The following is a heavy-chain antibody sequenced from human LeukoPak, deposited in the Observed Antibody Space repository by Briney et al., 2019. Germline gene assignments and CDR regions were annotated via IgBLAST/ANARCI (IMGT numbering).Heavy chain of an antibody. CDR1: GFTFNTYG. CDR2: ISGSGGAT. D-gene: IGHD3-10*01. Sequence: GGSLRLSCAASGFTFNTYGMSWVRQDPGKGLEWVSGISGSGGATYYADSVKGRFTVSRDDPHNTLYLQMNSVRAEDTAVYFCARGGVDHYGSGTYYLMYYFDQWGQGALVTVSS. V-gene: IGHV3-23*01. J-gene: IGHJ4*02. CDR3: ARGGVDHYGSGTYYLMYYFDQ.